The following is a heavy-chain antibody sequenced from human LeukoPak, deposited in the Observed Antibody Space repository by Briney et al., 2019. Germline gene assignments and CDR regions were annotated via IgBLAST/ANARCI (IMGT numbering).Heavy chain of an antibody. D-gene: IGHD2-15*01. V-gene: IGHV1-69*05. Sequence: SVKVSCKASGGTFSSYAISWVRQAPGQGLEWMGVIIPIFGTANYAQKFQGRVTITTDESTSTAYMELSSLRSEDTAVYCCARVGSKGGYNWFDPWGQGTLVTVSS. CDR1: GGTFSSYA. CDR3: ARVGSKGGYNWFDP. J-gene: IGHJ5*02. CDR2: IIPIFGTA.